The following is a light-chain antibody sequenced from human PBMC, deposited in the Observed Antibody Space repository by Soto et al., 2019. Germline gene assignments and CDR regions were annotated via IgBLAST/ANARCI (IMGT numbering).Light chain of an antibody. Sequence: EIVMTHSPATLSVSPGERATLSCRASQSVSGNLAWYQQKPGQAPRLLIYAASTRATGIPARFSGSGSGTEFTLTINSLQSEDFALYFCQQSNNWPYTFGQGTKLEIK. J-gene: IGKJ2*01. CDR3: QQSNNWPYT. V-gene: IGKV3-15*01. CDR2: AAS. CDR1: QSVSGN.